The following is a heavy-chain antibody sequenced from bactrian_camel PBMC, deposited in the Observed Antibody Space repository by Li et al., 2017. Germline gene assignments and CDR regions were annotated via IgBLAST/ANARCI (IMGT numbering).Heavy chain of an antibody. J-gene: IGHJ6*01. D-gene: IGHD2*01. V-gene: IGHV3S6*01. CDR2: ISDGGGT. CDR3: AGGGGAIGAMEEADFGY. CDR1: GFTLSSYW. Sequence: HVQLVESGGGLVQPGGSLRLACAASGFTLSSYWMSWVRQAPGKGLERVSSISDGGGTYYPDSVKGRFTISRDNAKNTLYLQMNSLKPEDTAMYYYAGGGGAIGAMEEADFGYWGQGTQVTVS.